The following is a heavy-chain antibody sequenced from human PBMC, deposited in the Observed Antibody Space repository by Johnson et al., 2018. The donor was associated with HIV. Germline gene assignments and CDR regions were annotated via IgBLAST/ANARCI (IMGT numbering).Heavy chain of an antibody. Sequence: MQLVESGGGLVKPGGSLRLSCAASGFKFSDYYMSWIRQAPGKGLEWISYISSRVRTIFYPESLAGRFTISRDNAKNSLYLQMNSLRVDDTAVYYCARVRLEEDIFEALDMWGLGTMVTVSS. CDR2: ISSRVRTI. CDR1: GFKFSDYY. V-gene: IGHV3-11*04. CDR3: ARVRLEEDIFEALDM. D-gene: IGHD2-15*01. J-gene: IGHJ3*02.